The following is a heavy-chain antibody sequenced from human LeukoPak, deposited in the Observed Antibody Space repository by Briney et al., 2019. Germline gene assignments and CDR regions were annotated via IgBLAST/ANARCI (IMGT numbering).Heavy chain of an antibody. J-gene: IGHJ4*02. V-gene: IGHV3-23*01. D-gene: IGHD3-9*01. CDR1: GFTFSSYA. CDR3: AKEAGGGRYFDWLLSAPFDY. CDR2: ISGSGGST. Sequence: PGGSLRLSCAASGFTFSSYAMSWVRQAPGKGLEWVSAISGSGGSTYYADSVKGRFTISRDNSKNTLYLQMNSLRAEDTAVYYCAKEAGGGRYFDWLLSAPFDYWGQGTLVTVFS.